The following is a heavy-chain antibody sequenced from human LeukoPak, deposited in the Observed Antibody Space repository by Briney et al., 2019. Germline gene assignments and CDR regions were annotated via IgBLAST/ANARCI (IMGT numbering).Heavy chain of an antibody. CDR1: GVSISSSNW. CDR2: IYHSGST. J-gene: IGHJ5*02. V-gene: IGHV4-4*02. CDR3: ARVLPVYGDRTPNWILDP. Sequence: DPSETLSLTCAVSGVSISSSNWWSWVRQPPGQGLEWIGEIYHSGSTNYNPSLKSRVTISVDTSKNQFSLKLSSVTAADTAVYYCARVLPVYGDRTPNWILDPWGQGTLVTVSS. D-gene: IGHD4-17*01.